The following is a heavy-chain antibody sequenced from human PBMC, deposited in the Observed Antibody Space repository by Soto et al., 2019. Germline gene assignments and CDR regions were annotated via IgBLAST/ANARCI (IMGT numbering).Heavy chain of an antibody. CDR1: GVSLTPNDVG. Sequence: SGPTLVNPTQTLTLTCTLSGVSLTPNDVGGGWIRQPPGKALEWLAVIYWDDDKRYSPSLKSRLTITKDTSKNQVVLTMTNMDPVDTATYFCAHSRYSISSFDYWGQGTLVTVSS. CDR3: AHSRYSISSFDY. J-gene: IGHJ4*02. V-gene: IGHV2-5*02. CDR2: IYWDDDK. D-gene: IGHD6-6*01.